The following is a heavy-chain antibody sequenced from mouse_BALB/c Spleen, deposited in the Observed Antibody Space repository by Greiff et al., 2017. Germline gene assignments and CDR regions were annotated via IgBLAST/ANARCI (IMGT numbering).Heavy chain of an antibody. CDR1: GFTFSSYG. Sequence: EVKLMESGGGLVQPGGSLKLSCAASGFTFSSYGMSWVRQTPDKRLELVATINSNGGSTYYPDSVKGRFTISRDNAKNTLYLQMSSLKSEDTAMYYCARDYGPLDYWGQGTTLTVSS. D-gene: IGHD1-1*02. J-gene: IGHJ2*01. CDR2: INSNGGST. V-gene: IGHV5-6-3*01. CDR3: ARDYGPLDY.